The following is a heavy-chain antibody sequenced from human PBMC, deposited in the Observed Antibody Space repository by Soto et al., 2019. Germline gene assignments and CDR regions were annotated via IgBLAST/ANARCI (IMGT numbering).Heavy chain of an antibody. J-gene: IGHJ4*02. CDR2: IWPTDSDT. CDR1: GNSFPNSW. D-gene: IGHD6-6*01. V-gene: IGHV5-51*01. CDR3: ARTRSSSSSYFDS. Sequence: GESLKISCKGSGNSFPNSWIGWVRQKPGKGLEWMGIIWPTDSDTRYSPSFQGQVTISADKSISTAYLQWSSLEASDTAMYYCARTRSSSSSYFDSWGQGTLVTVSS.